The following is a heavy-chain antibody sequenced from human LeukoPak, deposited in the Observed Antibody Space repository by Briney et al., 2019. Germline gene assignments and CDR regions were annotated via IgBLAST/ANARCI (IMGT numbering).Heavy chain of an antibody. J-gene: IGHJ4*02. Sequence: GASVKVSCKASGYTFTSYGISWVRQAPGQGLEWMGWISAYNGNTNYAQKLQGRVTMTTDASTSTAYMELSSLRSEDTAVYYCARFGLPGGFDYWGQGTLVTVSS. CDR2: ISAYNGNT. D-gene: IGHD3/OR15-3a*01. V-gene: IGHV1-18*01. CDR3: ARFGLPGGFDY. CDR1: GYTFTSYG.